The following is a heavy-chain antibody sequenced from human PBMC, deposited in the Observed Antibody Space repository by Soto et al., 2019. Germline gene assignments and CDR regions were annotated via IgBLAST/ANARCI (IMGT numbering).Heavy chain of an antibody. CDR2: IYYSGST. CDR1: GGSISSYY. Sequence: SETLSLTCTVSGGSISSYYWSWIRQPPGKGLEWIGYIYYSGSTNYNPSLKSRVTISVDTSKTQFSLKLSSVTAADSAVYYCASLSAARLDYWGQGTLVTVSS. CDR3: ASLSAARLDY. J-gene: IGHJ4*02. D-gene: IGHD6-6*01. V-gene: IGHV4-59*08.